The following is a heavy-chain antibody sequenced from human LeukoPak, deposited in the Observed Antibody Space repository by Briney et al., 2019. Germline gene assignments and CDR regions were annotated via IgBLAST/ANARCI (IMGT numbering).Heavy chain of an antibody. D-gene: IGHD3-22*01. CDR1: GYTFVNYD. J-gene: IGHJ4*02. CDR2: ISAYNGNT. Sequence: ASVKVSCKASGYTFVNYDINWMRQAPGQGLEWMGWISAYNGNTNYAQKLQGRVTMTTDTSTSTAYMELRSLRSDDTAVYYCARDRDSSGPYYFDYWGQGTLVTVSS. V-gene: IGHV1-18*01. CDR3: ARDRDSSGPYYFDY.